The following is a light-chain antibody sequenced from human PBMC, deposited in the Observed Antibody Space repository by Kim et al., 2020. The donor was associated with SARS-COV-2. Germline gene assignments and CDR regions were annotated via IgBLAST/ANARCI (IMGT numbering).Light chain of an antibody. V-gene: IGLV2-23*02. CDR1: GDDVGEYNL. CDR2: AVN. CDR3: SSYAGAYTYV. J-gene: IGLJ1*01. Sequence: GQSTPISCTGSGDDVGEYNLVSWYQQRPGTAPRLILYAVNKRPSGVSDRFSGSKSFNTASLTISGLQSEDEADYYCSSYAGAYTYVFGTGTKVTVL.